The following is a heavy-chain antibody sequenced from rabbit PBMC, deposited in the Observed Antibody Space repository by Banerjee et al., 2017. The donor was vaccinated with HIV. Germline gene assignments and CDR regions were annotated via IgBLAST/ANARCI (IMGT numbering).Heavy chain of an antibody. CDR1: GFTLSNYF. CDR2: VYTGDGDT. Sequence: QSLEESGGDLVKPGASLTLTCKASGFTLSNYFMCWVRQAPGKGLEWIGCVYTGDGDTYHASWAKGRFTIFKTSSTTVTLQMTSLTAADTATYFCARDLAGAIGWNFNLWGQGTLVTVS. V-gene: IGHV1S40*01. J-gene: IGHJ4*01. D-gene: IGHD4-1*01. CDR3: ARDLAGAIGWNFNL.